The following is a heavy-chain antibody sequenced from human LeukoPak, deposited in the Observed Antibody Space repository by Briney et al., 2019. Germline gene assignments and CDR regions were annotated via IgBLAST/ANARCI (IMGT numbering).Heavy chain of an antibody. CDR3: ARGDCGGDCSLDY. J-gene: IGHJ4*02. CDR1: GFTVSSHY. CDR2: IYSGGST. D-gene: IGHD2-21*02. V-gene: IGHV3-66*01. Sequence: PGGSLRLSCAASGFTVSSHYMRWVRQAPGKGLEWVSVIYSGGSTYYADSVKGRFTISRDNSKNTVYLQMNSLRTEDTAVYYCARGDCGGDCSLDYWGQGTLVTVSS.